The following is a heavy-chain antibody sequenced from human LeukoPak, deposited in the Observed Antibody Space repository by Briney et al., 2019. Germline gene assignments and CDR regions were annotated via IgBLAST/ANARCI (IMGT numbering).Heavy chain of an antibody. D-gene: IGHD2-15*01. CDR1: GFTFSSYL. CDR2: ISSSGSTI. CDR3: AGGIVGAASYY. Sequence: GGSLRLSCAASGFTFSSYLMNWVRQAPGKGLEWVSYISSSGSTIYYADSVKGRFTISRDNAKNSLYLQMNSLRDDDTAVYYCAGGIVGAASYYWGQGNLVTVSS. J-gene: IGHJ4*02. V-gene: IGHV3-48*02.